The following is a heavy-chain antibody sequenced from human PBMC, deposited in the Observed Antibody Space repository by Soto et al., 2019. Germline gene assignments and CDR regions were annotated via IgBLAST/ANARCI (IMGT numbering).Heavy chain of an antibody. CDR2: ISSTTTTI. V-gene: IGHV3-48*02. CDR3: ARDRYSFWSGYISTDAFDI. J-gene: IGHJ3*02. D-gene: IGHD3-3*01. Sequence: ETLSLTCAVSGGSISSSNWWSWVRQALGKGLEWVSYISSTTTTIYYADSVKGRFTISRDPGGNSLYLQMNSLRDEDTAVYYCARDRYSFWSGYISTDAFDIWGQGTMVTVSS. CDR1: GGSISSSN.